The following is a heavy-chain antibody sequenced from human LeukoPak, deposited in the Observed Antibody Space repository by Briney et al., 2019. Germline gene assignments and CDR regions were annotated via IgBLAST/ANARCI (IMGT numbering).Heavy chain of an antibody. CDR3: ARDSPPGLVYYYYYGMGV. Sequence: GGSLRLSCAASGFTFSSYWMSWVRQAPGKGLEWVANIKQDGSEKYYVDSVKGRFTISRDNAKNSLYLQMNSLRAEDTAVYYCARDSPPGLVYYYYYGMGVWGQGTTVTVSS. D-gene: IGHD6-6*01. CDR1: GFTFSSYW. V-gene: IGHV3-7*01. CDR2: IKQDGSEK. J-gene: IGHJ6*02.